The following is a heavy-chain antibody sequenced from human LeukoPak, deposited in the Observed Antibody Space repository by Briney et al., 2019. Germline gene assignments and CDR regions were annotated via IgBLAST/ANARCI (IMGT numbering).Heavy chain of an antibody. CDR3: ARDNGYQLLWW. J-gene: IGHJ4*02. CDR2: ISCGKGET. D-gene: IGHD2-2*01. CDR1: GYTFTRYA. V-gene: IGHV1-3*01. Sequence: GASVKVSCKTSGYTFTRYAIHWVRQAPGQGLEWMGWISCGKGETKYSQKFLDRVTITRDTSASTAYMELSSLRSEDTAVYYCARDNGYQLLWWWGQGTLVTVSS.